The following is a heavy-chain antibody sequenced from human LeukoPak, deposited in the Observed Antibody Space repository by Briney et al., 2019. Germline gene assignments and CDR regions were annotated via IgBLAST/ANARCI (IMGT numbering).Heavy chain of an antibody. CDR1: GFTFSSYA. Sequence: PGGSLRLSRAASGFTFSSYAMSWVRQAPGKGLEWVSATSGSGGSTYYADSVKGRFTISRDNSKNTLYLQMNSLRAEDTAVYYCAKDISSGRGYYGMDVWGQGTTVTVSS. J-gene: IGHJ6*02. CDR3: AKDISSGRGYYGMDV. V-gene: IGHV3-23*01. CDR2: TSGSGGST. D-gene: IGHD6-19*01.